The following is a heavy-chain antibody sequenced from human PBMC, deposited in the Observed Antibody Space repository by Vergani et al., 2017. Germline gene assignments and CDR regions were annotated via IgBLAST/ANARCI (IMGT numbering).Heavy chain of an antibody. Sequence: QVQLVQSGSELKKPGASVKVSCKASGYTFTSYAMNWVRQAPGQGLEWMGIITPGGSTDYGPKIQVRATMTRDTSTRTVYMDLTGLSSDDTAMYYCARTSSISGSYYNGEWDYWGQGTLVVVSS. D-gene: IGHD3-10*01. J-gene: IGHJ4*02. CDR3: ARTSSISGSYYNGEWDY. CDR2: ITPGGST. CDR1: GYTFTSYA. V-gene: IGHV1-46*03.